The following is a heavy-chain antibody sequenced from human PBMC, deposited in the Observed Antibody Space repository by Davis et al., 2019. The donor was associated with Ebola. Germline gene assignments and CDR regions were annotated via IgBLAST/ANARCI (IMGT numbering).Heavy chain of an antibody. CDR1: GYTFRIHA. Sequence: GESLKISCAASGYTFRIHAMTWARQAPGKGLEWVSALSGSGGLSYYADSVKGRFTISRDNSKNTLYLQMDSLTAEDTAVYYCARGGETVTGTASHGMDVWGQGTTVTVSS. D-gene: IGHD1-14*01. CDR3: ARGGETVTGTASHGMDV. J-gene: IGHJ6*02. V-gene: IGHV3-23*01. CDR2: LSGSGGLS.